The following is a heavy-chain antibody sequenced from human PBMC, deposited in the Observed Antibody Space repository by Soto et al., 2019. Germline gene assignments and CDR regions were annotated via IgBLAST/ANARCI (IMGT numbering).Heavy chain of an antibody. CDR3: ARTATQCSRTSCYTVPLDF. CDR1: GGSFSGYY. CDR2: INRDGVT. V-gene: IGHV4-34*01. D-gene: IGHD2-2*02. J-gene: IGHJ4*02. Sequence: SETLSLTXAVFGGSFSGYYWGWIRQPPGKGLEWIGEINRDGVTNYNPSLKSRLTISVDTSKNHFSLKLNSVTAADTAVYYCARTATQCSRTSCYTVPLDFWGQGTLVTVSS.